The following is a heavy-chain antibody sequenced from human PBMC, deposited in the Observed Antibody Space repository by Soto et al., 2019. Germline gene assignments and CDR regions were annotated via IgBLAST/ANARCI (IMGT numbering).Heavy chain of an antibody. CDR3: ARDSASYRSSSGSYWYLDL. J-gene: IGHJ2*01. CDR2: ISTGSASI. V-gene: IGHV3-48*02. CDR1: GFTFSSYG. D-gene: IGHD6-6*01. Sequence: EVQLVESGGGLAQPGGSLRLSCAASGFTFSSYGMNWVRQAPGNGLEWVSYISTGSASIYYADSVKGRFTISRDNAKNSLFLQMNSLRDGDTAVYYCARDSASYRSSSGSYWYLDLWGRGTLVTVSS.